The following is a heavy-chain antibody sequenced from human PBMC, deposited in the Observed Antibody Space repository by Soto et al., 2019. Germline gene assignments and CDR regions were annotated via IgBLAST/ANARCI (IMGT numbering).Heavy chain of an antibody. V-gene: IGHV4-34*01. CDR2: INHSGST. CDR1: GGSFSGYY. CDR3: AREAVAEDAFDI. D-gene: IGHD6-19*01. J-gene: IGHJ3*02. Sequence: PSETLSLTCAVYGGSFSGYYWSWIRQPPGKGLEWIGEINHSGSTNYNPSLKSRVTISVDTSKNQFSLKLSSVTAADTAVYYCAREAVAEDAFDIWGQGTMVTVSS.